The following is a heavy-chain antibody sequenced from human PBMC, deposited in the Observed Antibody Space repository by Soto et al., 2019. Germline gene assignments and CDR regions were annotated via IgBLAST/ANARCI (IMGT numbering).Heavy chain of an antibody. CDR2: ILPVFDEL. V-gene: IGHV1-69*13. Sequence: SVKVSCKVSGGTFKNYAISWVRQAPGQGLEWVGGILPVFDELNYAPKLQGRVTITADEVTSTAHLELGSLTSEDTAVYFCARASDTSGYYYWGQGTLVTVSS. CDR3: ARASDTSGYYY. D-gene: IGHD3-22*01. CDR1: GGTFKNYA. J-gene: IGHJ4*02.